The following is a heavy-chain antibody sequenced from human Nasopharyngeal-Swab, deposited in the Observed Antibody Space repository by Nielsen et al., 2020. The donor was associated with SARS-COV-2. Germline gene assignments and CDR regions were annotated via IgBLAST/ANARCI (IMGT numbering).Heavy chain of an antibody. Sequence: WVRQAPGQGLEWMGIINPSGGSTSYAQKFQGRVTMTRDTSTSTAYMELSSLRSEDTAVYYCARDGGGSYYDSEYFQHWGQGTLVTVSS. J-gene: IGHJ1*01. CDR2: INPSGGST. D-gene: IGHD1-26*01. CDR3: ARDGGGSYYDSEYFQH. V-gene: IGHV1-46*01.